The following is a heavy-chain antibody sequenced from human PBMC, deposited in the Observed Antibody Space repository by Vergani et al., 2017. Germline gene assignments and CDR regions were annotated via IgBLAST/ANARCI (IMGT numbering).Heavy chain of an antibody. CDR2: ISYDGSNK. J-gene: IGHJ3*02. D-gene: IGHD1-14*01. Sequence: QVQLVESGGGVVQPGRSLRLSCAASGFTFSSYAMHWVRQAPGKGLEWVAVISYDGSNKYYADSVKGRFTISRDNSKNTLYLQMNSLRPEDTAVYYCAREWTGADAFDIWGQGTMVTGSS. CDR3: AREWTGADAFDI. V-gene: IGHV3-30-3*01. CDR1: GFTFSSYA.